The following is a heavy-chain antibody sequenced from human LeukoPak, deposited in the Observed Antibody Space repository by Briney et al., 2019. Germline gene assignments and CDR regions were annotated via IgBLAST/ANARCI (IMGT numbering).Heavy chain of an antibody. J-gene: IGHJ4*02. CDR1: GFTFSDSW. CDR2: IKQDGSEK. CDR3: SRSLNY. V-gene: IGHV3-7*01. Sequence: PGGSLRLSCAASGFTFSDSWMDWVRQAPGKGLEWVANIKQDGSEKYYVDSVKGRFTISRDNAKNSLYLQMNSLRAEDTAVYYCSRSLNYWGQGTLVTVPS.